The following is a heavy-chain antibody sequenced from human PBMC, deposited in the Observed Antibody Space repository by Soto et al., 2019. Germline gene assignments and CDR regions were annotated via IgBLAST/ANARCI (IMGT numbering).Heavy chain of an antibody. CDR2: IDYSGST. CDR3: ARSPTTVTSYDY. CDR1: GGYISSNSYH. Sequence: SETLSLTCTVSGGYISSNSYHWGWIRQPPGKKLEWIGSIDYSGSTYYNPSLQSRVTISVDTSKNQFSLKLSSVTAADTAVYYCARSPTTVTSYDYWGQGTLVTVS. V-gene: IGHV4-39*07. J-gene: IGHJ4*02. D-gene: IGHD4-17*01.